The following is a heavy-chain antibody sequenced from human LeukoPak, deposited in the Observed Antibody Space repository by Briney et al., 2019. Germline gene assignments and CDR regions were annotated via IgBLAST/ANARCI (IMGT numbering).Heavy chain of an antibody. CDR3: ARSMVAYYYDSSGLSSAFDI. Sequence: ASVKVSCKASGYTFTSYYMHWVRQAPGQGLEWMGIINPSGGSTSYAQKFQGRVTMTRDMSTSTVYMELSSLRSEDTAVYYCARSMVAYYYDSSGLSSAFDIWGQGTMVTVSS. CDR2: INPSGGST. J-gene: IGHJ3*02. CDR1: GYTFTSYY. V-gene: IGHV1-46*01. D-gene: IGHD3-22*01.